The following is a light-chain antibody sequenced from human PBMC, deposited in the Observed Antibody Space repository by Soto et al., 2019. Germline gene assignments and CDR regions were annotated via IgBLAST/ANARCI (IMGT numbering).Light chain of an antibody. CDR2: DAS. Sequence: IQVTQSPSTLSASVGDRVTITCRASESIKGWLAWYQQKPGKAPKLLIYDASSLKGGVPSRFSGSGSGTEFTLTISSLQPDDFATYYCQQYKNGWTFGQGSKVDIK. V-gene: IGKV1-5*01. CDR1: ESIKGW. J-gene: IGKJ1*01. CDR3: QQYKNGWT.